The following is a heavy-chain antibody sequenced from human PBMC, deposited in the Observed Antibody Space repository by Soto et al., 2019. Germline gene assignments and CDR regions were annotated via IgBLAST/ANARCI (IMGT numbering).Heavy chain of an antibody. Sequence: RASVKVSCKASGGTFSSYAISWVRQAPGQGLEWMGGIIPIFGAANYAQKFQGRVTITADKSTSTAYMELSSLRSEDTAVYYCAEAVAGRNWFDPWGQGTLVTVSS. CDR1: GGTFSSYA. CDR3: AEAVAGRNWFDP. D-gene: IGHD6-19*01. V-gene: IGHV1-69*06. J-gene: IGHJ5*02. CDR2: IIPIFGAA.